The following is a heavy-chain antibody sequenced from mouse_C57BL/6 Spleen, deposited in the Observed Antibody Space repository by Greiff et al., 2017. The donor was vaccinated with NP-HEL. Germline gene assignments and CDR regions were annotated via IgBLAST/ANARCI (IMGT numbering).Heavy chain of an antibody. Sequence: VKPTESGAELARPGALVKMFCKASGYTFTSHTMHRVKQRPGQGLVWIGYIYPSSGYSKFNQKFKDKATLTADKSSSTAYMHLSSLTSEDAAVYYCARIYYGNFYFDYWGQGTTLTVSS. D-gene: IGHD2-1*01. V-gene: IGHV1-4*01. CDR1: GYTFTSHT. CDR3: ARIYYGNFYFDY. J-gene: IGHJ2*01. CDR2: IYPSSGYS.